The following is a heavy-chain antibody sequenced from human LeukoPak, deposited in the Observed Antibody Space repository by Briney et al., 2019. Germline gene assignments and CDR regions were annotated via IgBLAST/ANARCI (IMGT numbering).Heavy chain of an antibody. CDR1: GGTFSTYP. CDR3: ARPEGFGDYVPLDY. V-gene: IGHV1-69*01. CDR2: IIPIFGKP. J-gene: IGHJ4*02. Sequence: ASVKVSCKTSGGTFSTYPITWVRHAPGQGLEWMGGIIPIFGKPNYAQKFQGRLTITADESTTSAYMNLSSLTFEDTAVYYCARPEGFGDYVPLDYWGQGTMVTVSS. D-gene: IGHD3-16*01.